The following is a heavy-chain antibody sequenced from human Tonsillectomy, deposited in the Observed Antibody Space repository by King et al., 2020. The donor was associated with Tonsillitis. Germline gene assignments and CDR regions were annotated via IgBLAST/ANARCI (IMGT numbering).Heavy chain of an antibody. V-gene: IGHV4-34*01. J-gene: IGHJ5*02. CDR1: GGSFSGYY. D-gene: IGHD3-10*01. CDR3: ARSSTYSYGSGSYPGA. Sequence: VQLQQWGAGLLKPSETLSLTCAVYGGSFSGYYWSWIRQPPGKGLEWIGEINHSGSTNYNPSLKSRVTVSVDTSKNHFSLKLSSVTAADTAVYYCARSSTYSYGSGSYPGAWGPGTLVTVSS. CDR2: INHSGST.